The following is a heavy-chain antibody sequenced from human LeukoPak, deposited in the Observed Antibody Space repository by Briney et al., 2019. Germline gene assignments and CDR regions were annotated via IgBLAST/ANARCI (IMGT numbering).Heavy chain of an antibody. V-gene: IGHV3-11*05. D-gene: IGHD2-2*01. CDR3: ARENGTSTTFHY. CDR2: ISSTSSYT. Sequence: GGSLRLSCAASGFTSSDYYMNWIRQAPGKGLEWVSYISSTSSYTNYADSVKGRFTISRDNAKNSLYLQLNSLRAEDTAVYYCARENGTSTTFHYWGQGTLVTVSS. CDR1: GFTSSDYY. J-gene: IGHJ4*02.